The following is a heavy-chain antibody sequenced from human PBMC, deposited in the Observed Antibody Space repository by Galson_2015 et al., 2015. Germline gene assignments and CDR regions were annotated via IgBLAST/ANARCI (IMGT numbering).Heavy chain of an antibody. CDR3: ARRRSRIGPRPVWLDY. CDR2: ISSQNSTI. Sequence: SLRLSCAASGFALSDYYMSWIRQAPGKGLEWISYISSQNSTIYYADSVKGRFTISRDNAKNSLYLQMNSLRAEDTAVYYCARRRSRIGPRPVWLDYWGQGTLVTVSS. V-gene: IGHV3-11*01. CDR1: GFALSDYY. D-gene: IGHD6-6*01. J-gene: IGHJ4*02.